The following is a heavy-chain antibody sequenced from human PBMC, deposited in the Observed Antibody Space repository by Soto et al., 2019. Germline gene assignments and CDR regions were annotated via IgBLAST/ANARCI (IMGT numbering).Heavy chain of an antibody. CDR2: IKSKIDTGTT. V-gene: IGHV3-15*01. CDR3: TTVRDNPGQFDTTFPDN. J-gene: IGHJ4*02. CDR1: GFAFIDAW. Sequence: PGGSLRLSCAACGFAFIDAWMNWVRQAPWKGLEWVGRIKSKIDTGTTDFAPLVRGRFTISRDDSKNTVYLQLNSLKTEDTAVYYCTTVRDNPGQFDTTFPDNWGQGILITFSS. D-gene: IGHD3-3*01.